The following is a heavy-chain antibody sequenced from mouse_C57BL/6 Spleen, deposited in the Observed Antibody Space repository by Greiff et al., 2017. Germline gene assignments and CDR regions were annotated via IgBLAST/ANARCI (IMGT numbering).Heavy chain of an antibody. V-gene: IGHV5-9-1*02. CDR2: ISSGGDYI. CDR3: TRVDYSNSLAMDY. J-gene: IGHJ4*01. D-gene: IGHD2-5*01. CDR1: GFTFSSYA. Sequence: EVNVVESGEGLVKPGGSLKLSCAASGFTFSSYAMSWVRQTPEKRLEWVAYISSGGDYIYYADTVKGRFTISRDNARNTLYLQMSSLKSEDTAMYYCTRVDYSNSLAMDYWGQGTSVTVSS.